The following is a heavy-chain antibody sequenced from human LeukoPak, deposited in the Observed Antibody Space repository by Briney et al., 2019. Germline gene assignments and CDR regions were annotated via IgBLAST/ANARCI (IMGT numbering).Heavy chain of an antibody. Sequence: SETLSLTCTVSGGSISSYYWSWIRQPPGKGLEWIGYIYYSGSTNYNPSLKSRVTISVDTSKNQFSLKLSSVTAADTAVYYCARAAFPYNYYDSSGKLFDPWGQGTLVTVSS. CDR2: IYYSGST. J-gene: IGHJ5*02. D-gene: IGHD3-22*01. CDR1: GGSISSYY. V-gene: IGHV4-59*01. CDR3: ARAAFPYNYYDSSGKLFDP.